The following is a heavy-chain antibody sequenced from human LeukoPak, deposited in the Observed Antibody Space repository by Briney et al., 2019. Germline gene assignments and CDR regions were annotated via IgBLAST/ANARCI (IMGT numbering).Heavy chain of an antibody. J-gene: IGHJ3*02. V-gene: IGHV3-9*01. CDR1: GFTFDDYA. Sequence: GGSLRLSCAASGFTFDDYAMHWVRQAPGKGLEWVSGISWNSGSIGYADSVKGRFTISRDNAKNSLYLQMNSLRAEDTALYYCARESSYAFDIWGQGTMVTVSS. CDR3: ARESSYAFDI. CDR2: ISWNSGSI.